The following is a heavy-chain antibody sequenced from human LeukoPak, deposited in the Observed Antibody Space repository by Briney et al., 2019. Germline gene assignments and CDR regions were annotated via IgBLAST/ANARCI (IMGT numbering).Heavy chain of an antibody. CDR1: GGSISSYY. Sequence: SETLSLTCTVSGGSISSYYWSWIRQPPGKGLEWIGYIYYSGSTNYNPSLKSRVTISVDTSKNQFSLKLSSVTAADTAVYYCARQGIAAAGGPFDYWGQGTLVTVSS. V-gene: IGHV4-59*12. CDR2: IYYSGST. D-gene: IGHD6-13*01. J-gene: IGHJ4*02. CDR3: ARQGIAAAGGPFDY.